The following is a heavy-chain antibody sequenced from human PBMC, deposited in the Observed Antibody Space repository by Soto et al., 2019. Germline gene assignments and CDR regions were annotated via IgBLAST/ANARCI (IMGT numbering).Heavy chain of an antibody. V-gene: IGHV1-3*01. CDR1: GYTFTSYA. CDR2: INAGNGNT. CDR3: ARSIAARPGVCCDP. J-gene: IGHJ5*02. Sequence: ASVKVSCKASGYTFTSYAMHWVRQAPGQRLERMGWINAGNGNTKYSQKFQGRVTITRDTSASTAYMELSSLRSEDTAVYYCARSIAARPGVCCDPWGQGTLVTVSS. D-gene: IGHD6-6*01.